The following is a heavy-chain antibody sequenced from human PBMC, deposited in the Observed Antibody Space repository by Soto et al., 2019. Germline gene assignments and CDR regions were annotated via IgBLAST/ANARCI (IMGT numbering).Heavy chain of an antibody. Sequence: QVQLVESGGGLVKPGGSLRLSCAASGFTFSDYYMSWIRQSPGKGLEWVSYITSSGSTIYYADSVKGRFTISRDNAKNSLYLQMNSLRAEDTAVYYCARVAMITVGGVIVEPSYFDYWGQGTLVTVSS. J-gene: IGHJ4*02. V-gene: IGHV3-11*01. CDR3: ARVAMITVGGVIVEPSYFDY. CDR2: ITSSGSTI. D-gene: IGHD3-16*02. CDR1: GFTFSDYY.